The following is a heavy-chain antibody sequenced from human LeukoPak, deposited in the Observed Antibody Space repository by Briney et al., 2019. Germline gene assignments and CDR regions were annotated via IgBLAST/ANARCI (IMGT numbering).Heavy chain of an antibody. CDR2: INHSGST. D-gene: IGHD3-3*01. CDR3: ATRITIFGVVNRNTPDV. CDR1: GGSFSGYY. Sequence: SETLSLTCAVYGGSFSGYYWSWVRQPPGKGLEWIGEINHSGSTNYNPSLKSRVTISVDTSKNQFSLKLSPVTAADTAVYYCATRITIFGVVNRNTPDVWGQGTTVTVSS. V-gene: IGHV4-34*01. J-gene: IGHJ6*02.